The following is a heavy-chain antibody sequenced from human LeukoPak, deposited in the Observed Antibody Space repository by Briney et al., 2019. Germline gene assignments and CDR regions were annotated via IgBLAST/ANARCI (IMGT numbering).Heavy chain of an antibody. V-gene: IGHV4-59*01. J-gene: IGHJ5*02. CDR2: IYYSGST. CDR3: ARGTLSSLVNWFDP. D-gene: IGHD2-15*01. Sequence: PSETLSLTCTVSGGSISSYYWSWIRQPPGKGLEWIGYIYYSGSTNYNPSLKSRVTISVDTSKNQFSLKLSSVTAADTAVYYCARGTLSSLVNWFDPWGQGTLVTVSS. CDR1: GGSISSYY.